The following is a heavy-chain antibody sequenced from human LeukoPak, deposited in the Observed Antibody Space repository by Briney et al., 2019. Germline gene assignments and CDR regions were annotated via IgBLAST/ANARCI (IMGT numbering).Heavy chain of an antibody. CDR3: ERGHRFHR. CDR2: VNTRSGDK. J-gene: IGHJ5*02. V-gene: IGHV1-8*01. CDR1: RYPLTTYE. Sequence: ASVNVSCKTSRYPLTTYEINCVPHGTGQGLEWMGWVNTRSGDKAYAQKFQGRVNMTRSTSINTDYMELSSLTCEDTGVYYCERGHRFHRWGEGPLVTVSS.